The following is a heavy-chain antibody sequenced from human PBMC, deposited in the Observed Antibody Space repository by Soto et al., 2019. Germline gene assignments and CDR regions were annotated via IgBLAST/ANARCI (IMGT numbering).Heavy chain of an antibody. CDR1: GYTFTTYG. V-gene: IGHV1-18*01. CDR3: AREGSAPYYYYGMDV. J-gene: IGHJ6*02. CDR2: INGYNGNT. Sequence: QVQLEQSGAEVKKPGDSMKVSCKASGYTFTTYGISWVRQAPGQGLEWMGWINGYNGNTDYPQKLQGRVTMTTDTPTSTAYMALRSLRSDDTAVDYCAREGSAPYYYYGMDVWGQGTTVTVSS. D-gene: IGHD6-19*01.